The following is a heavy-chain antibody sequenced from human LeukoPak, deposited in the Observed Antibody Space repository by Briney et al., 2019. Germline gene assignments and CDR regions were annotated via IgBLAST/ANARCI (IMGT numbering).Heavy chain of an antibody. CDR2: IYYTGST. CDR3: GRHVPVAHFLRGMDV. CDR1: GGSISGYF. D-gene: IGHD2/OR15-2a*01. V-gene: IGHV4-59*08. Sequence: SETLSLTCAVSGGSISGYFWSWGRQPPGKGLEWVGYIYYTGSTIYNPSLGSRVIISADVSKNQFSLDLTPVTAAEAAVYYCGRHVPVAHFLRGMDVWGEATTVTVSS. J-gene: IGHJ6*04.